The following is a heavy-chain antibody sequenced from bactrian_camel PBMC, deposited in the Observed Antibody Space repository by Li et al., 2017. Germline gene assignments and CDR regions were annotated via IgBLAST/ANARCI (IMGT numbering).Heavy chain of an antibody. CDR1: GFTFSTTS. J-gene: IGHJ4*01. D-gene: IGHD3*01. V-gene: IGHV3S25*01. Sequence: QLVESGGGSVQPGGSLRLSCAASGFTFSTTSEFWVRQAPGKGLEYVTAIDSGGGSYYPDSVKGRFTISQDNAKNTVYLEMNSLKPEDTAMYYCEGSRTYCSSNEFVYWGQGTQVTVS. CDR2: IDSGGGS. CDR3: EGSRTYCSSNEFVY.